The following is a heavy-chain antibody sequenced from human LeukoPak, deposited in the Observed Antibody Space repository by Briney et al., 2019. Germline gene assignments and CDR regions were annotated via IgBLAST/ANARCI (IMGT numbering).Heavy chain of an antibody. CDR3: ARGKGTINWFDP. J-gene: IGHJ5*02. V-gene: IGHV4-39*07. CDR2: IYFSGNT. CDR1: GGPISSSSYY. Sequence: SETLSLTCTVSGGPISSSSYYWGWVRQPPGKGLEWIGSIYFSGNTYYNPSLKSRLTMSVDTSKNQFSLNLSSVTAADTAVYYCARGKGTINWFDPWGQGTLVTVSS.